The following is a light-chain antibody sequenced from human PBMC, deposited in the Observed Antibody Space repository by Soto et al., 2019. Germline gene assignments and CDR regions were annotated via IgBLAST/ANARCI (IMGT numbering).Light chain of an antibody. CDR1: QSVSSN. CDR2: GAS. J-gene: IGKJ2*01. V-gene: IGKV3-15*01. Sequence: EILMTQSPATLSVSPGERATLSCRASQSVSSNLAWYQQKPGQAPRLLLYGASTRASGIPARFSGSGSGTEFTLTISSLQSEDFAVYYCQQYNNWPYTFGQGTKLEIK. CDR3: QQYNNWPYT.